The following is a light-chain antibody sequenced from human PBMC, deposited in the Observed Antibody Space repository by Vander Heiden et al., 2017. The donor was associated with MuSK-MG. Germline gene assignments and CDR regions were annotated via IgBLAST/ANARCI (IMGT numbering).Light chain of an antibody. J-gene: IGLJ1*01. V-gene: IGLV1-44*01. CDR2: SSD. CDR1: SANSGSTS. Sequence: QSVLPQPPSASGTHGQRVTISCSGSSANSGSTSVNWYHQLPGTATNLLIYSSDKRHSGVPARISASKSGTSAAMAIRGLQAEEEADDYCEAWDDSRNGSYVFGTGTKVTVL. CDR3: EAWDDSRNGSYV.